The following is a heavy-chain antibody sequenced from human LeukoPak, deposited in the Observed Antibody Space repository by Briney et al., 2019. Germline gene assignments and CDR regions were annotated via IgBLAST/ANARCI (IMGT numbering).Heavy chain of an antibody. D-gene: IGHD2-15*01. CDR2: IYYSGST. CDR1: GGSISSYY. V-gene: IGHV4-59*01. Sequence: SETLSLTCTVSGGSISSYYWSWIRQPPEKGLEWIGYIYYSGSTNYNPSLKSRVTISVDTSKNQFSLKLSSVTAADTAVYYCARGTCSGGSCYLFDYWGQGTLVTVSS. J-gene: IGHJ4*02. CDR3: ARGTCSGGSCYLFDY.